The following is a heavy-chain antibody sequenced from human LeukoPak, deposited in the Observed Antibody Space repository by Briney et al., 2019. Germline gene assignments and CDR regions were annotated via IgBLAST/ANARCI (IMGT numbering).Heavy chain of an antibody. CDR3: ARDIAVTGTGYYYGMDV. CDR2: IDTNDGTR. D-gene: IGHD6-19*01. CDR1: GYTLTRYY. V-gene: IGHV1-46*01. Sequence: ASVKVSCKASGYTLTRYYIHWVRQAPGQGLEWVGIIDTNDGTRSYAQKFQGRVTMTRDTSTSIVYMELSSLRSEDTALYYCARDIAVTGTGYYYGMDVWGQGTTVTVSS. J-gene: IGHJ6*02.